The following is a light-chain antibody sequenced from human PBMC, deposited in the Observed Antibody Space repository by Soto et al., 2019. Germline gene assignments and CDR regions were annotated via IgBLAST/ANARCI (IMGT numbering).Light chain of an antibody. CDR2: DAS. CDR1: QSVDSN. Sequence: EIVMTQSPATLSVSPGERATLSCRASQSVDSNLAWYQQKPGQPPRLLIYDASTRATGIPDRFSGSGSGTDFTLTISRLEPEDFAVYYCQQYLTSPKTFGQGTKVDIK. V-gene: IGKV3-15*01. CDR3: QQYLTSPKT. J-gene: IGKJ1*01.